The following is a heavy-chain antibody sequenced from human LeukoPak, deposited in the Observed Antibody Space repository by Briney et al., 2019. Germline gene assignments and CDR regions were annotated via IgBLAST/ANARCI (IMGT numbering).Heavy chain of an antibody. Sequence: ASVKDSCKASGYTFTSYYMHWVRQAPGQGLEGMGIINASGGSTSYAQKFQGRVTMTRDTSTSTVYMELSSLRSEDTAVSYCARGGFLEWPSFYGMDVWGQGTTVTVSS. CDR1: GYTFTSYY. CDR2: INASGGST. CDR3: ARGGFLEWPSFYGMDV. D-gene: IGHD3-3*01. J-gene: IGHJ6*02. V-gene: IGHV1-46*01.